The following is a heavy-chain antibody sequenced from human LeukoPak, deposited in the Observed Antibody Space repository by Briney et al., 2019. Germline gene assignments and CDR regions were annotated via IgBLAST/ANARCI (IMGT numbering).Heavy chain of an antibody. D-gene: IGHD6-13*01. CDR2: IDESGSI. Sequence: SETLSLTCAVYGGSLSGYSWSWIRQPPGEGLQWIGEIDESGSINYNPSLKSRVTISVVTTKNQFSLQLSSLTAADTAVYYRARLPSSSWLNWFDPWGQGTLVTVSS. J-gene: IGHJ5*02. CDR1: GGSLSGYS. CDR3: ARLPSSSWLNWFDP. V-gene: IGHV4-34*01.